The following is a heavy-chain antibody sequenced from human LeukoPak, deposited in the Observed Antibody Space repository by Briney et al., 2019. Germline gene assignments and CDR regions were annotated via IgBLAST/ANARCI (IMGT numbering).Heavy chain of an antibody. V-gene: IGHV4-59*01. Sequence: SETLSLTCTVSGGSISSYYWSWIRQPPGKGLEWIGYMYYSGSTNYNPSLKSRVTISVDTSKNQFSLKLSSVTAADTAVYYCASLCSGSYDTGSFDYFNYWGQGTLVTVSS. CDR3: ASLCSGSYDTGSFDYFNY. CDR2: MYYSGST. CDR1: GGSISSYY. D-gene: IGHD1-26*01. J-gene: IGHJ4*02.